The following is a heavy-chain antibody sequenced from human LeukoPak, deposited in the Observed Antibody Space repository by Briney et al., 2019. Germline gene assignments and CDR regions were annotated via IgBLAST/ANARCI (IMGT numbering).Heavy chain of an antibody. J-gene: IGHJ4*02. D-gene: IGHD3-10*01. CDR3: ARCAGFGECDY. V-gene: IGHV3-7*01. CDR2: INQDGSEK. Sequence: PGGSLRLSCAASGFTFSSYSMNWVRQAPGKGLEWVANINQDGSEKYHVDSVKGRFTISRDSAKSSLYLQMNSLRAEDTAVYYCARCAGFGECDYWGQGTLVTVSS. CDR1: GFTFSSYS.